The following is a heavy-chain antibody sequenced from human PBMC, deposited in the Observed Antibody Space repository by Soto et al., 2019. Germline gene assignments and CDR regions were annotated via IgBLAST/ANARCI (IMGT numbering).Heavy chain of an antibody. Sequence: SETLSLTCAVSGGSISSSNWCSWVRQPPGKGLEWIGEIYHSGSTNYNPSLKSRVTISVDKSKNQFSLKLSSVTAADTAVYYCASRYCSGGSCYQMDYYGMDVWGQGTTVTVSS. V-gene: IGHV4-4*02. CDR1: GGSISSSNW. CDR3: ASRYCSGGSCYQMDYYGMDV. J-gene: IGHJ6*02. CDR2: IYHSGST. D-gene: IGHD2-15*01.